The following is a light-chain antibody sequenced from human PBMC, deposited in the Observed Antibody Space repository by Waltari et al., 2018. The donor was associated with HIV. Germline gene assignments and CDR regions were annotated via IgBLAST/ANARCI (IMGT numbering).Light chain of an antibody. J-gene: IGKJ4*01. Sequence: IHVTQSPSPVSAYLGDRVPLTCRTSQGISNWLAWYQQKPGKAPKLLIYSATRLESGVPLRISGRGSGTDVSLTISNLQPEDFATYYCQQANSVPPTFGGGTKVEIK. CDR1: QGISNW. CDR2: SAT. V-gene: IGKV1D-12*01. CDR3: QQANSVPPT.